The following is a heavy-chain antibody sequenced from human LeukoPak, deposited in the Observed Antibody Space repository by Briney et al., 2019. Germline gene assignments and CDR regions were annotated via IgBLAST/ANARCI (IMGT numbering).Heavy chain of an antibody. CDR3: AREADSSGYYYSRDDAFDI. CDR1: GGSISSYY. J-gene: IGHJ3*02. V-gene: IGHV4-59*01. CDR2: IYYSGST. Sequence: SETLSLTCTVPGGSISSYYWSWIRQPPGKGLEWIGYIYYSGSTNYNPSLKSRVTVSVDTSKNQFSLKLSSVTAADTAVYYCAREADSSGYYYSRDDAFDIWGQGTMVTVSS. D-gene: IGHD3-22*01.